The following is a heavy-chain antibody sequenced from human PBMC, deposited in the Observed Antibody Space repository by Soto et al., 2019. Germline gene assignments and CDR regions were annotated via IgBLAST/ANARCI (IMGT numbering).Heavy chain of an antibody. CDR3: ARDQAYDILPRDQFAY. CDR1: GYTFTSYG. Sequence: GASVKVSCKASGYTFTSYGISWVRQAPGQGLEWMGWISAYNGNTNYAQKLQGRVTMTTDTSTSTAYMELRSLRSDDTAVYYCARDQAYDILPRDQFAYRGQGSLVTVSS. CDR2: ISAYNGNT. V-gene: IGHV1-18*01. J-gene: IGHJ4*02. D-gene: IGHD3-9*01.